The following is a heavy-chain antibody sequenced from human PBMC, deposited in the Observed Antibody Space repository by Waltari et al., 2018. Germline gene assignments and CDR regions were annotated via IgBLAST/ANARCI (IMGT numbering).Heavy chain of an antibody. CDR1: AFSFSHFA. J-gene: IGHJ5*02. CDR2: IAYDGNHK. CDR3: ARPLLAFTTSHYFDP. Sequence: QEQLVQSGGGGVQPGKSLRLSCAASAFSFSHFAMHWVRQAPGKGLEWVAVIAYDGNHKSYADSVKGLFTISRDDSNNMLYLEMNSLREEDTAVYYCARPLLAFTTSHYFDPWGQGTLVTVSS. V-gene: IGHV3-30*01. D-gene: IGHD3-3*02.